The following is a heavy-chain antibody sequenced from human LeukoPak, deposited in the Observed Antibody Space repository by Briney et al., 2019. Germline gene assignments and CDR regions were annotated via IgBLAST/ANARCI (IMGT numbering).Heavy chain of an antibody. CDR1: GFSFSGHW. D-gene: IGHD1-26*01. V-gene: IGHV3-7*05. CDR2: IKADGSEK. CDR3: AYRNNFEY. J-gene: IGHJ4*02. Sequence: GGSLRLSCAASGFSFSGHWMNWVRQPPGKGLEWVANIKADGSEKYYVDSVKGRFTISRDDAKRTVDLQMDNLRAEDTAIYFCAYRNNFEYWGQGALVTVSS.